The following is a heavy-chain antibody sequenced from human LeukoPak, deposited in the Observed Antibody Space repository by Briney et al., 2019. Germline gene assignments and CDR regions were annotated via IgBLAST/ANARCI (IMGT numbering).Heavy chain of an antibody. V-gene: IGHV3-48*03. D-gene: IGHD3-22*01. CDR2: ISSSGSTI. J-gene: IGHJ4*02. Sequence: PGGSLRLSCAASGFTFSSYEMNWVRQAPGKGLEWVSYISSSGSTIYYADSVKGRFTISRDNAKNSLYLQMNSLRAEDTAVYYCARALVYYYDSSGYPLDYWGQGTLVTVSS. CDR1: GFTFSSYE. CDR3: ARALVYYYDSSGYPLDY.